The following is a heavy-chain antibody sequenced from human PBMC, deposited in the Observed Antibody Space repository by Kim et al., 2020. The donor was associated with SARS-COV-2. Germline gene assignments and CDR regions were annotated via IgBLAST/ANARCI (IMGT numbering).Heavy chain of an antibody. CDR1: GFTFSSYA. Sequence: GGSLRLSCAASGFTFSSYAMSWVRQAPGKGLEWVSAISGSGGSTYYADSVKGRFTISRDNSKNTLYLQMNSLRAEDTAVYYCAKEGYYYGSGSSPGDPFDYWGQGTLVTVSS. D-gene: IGHD3-10*01. CDR2: ISGSGGST. CDR3: AKEGYYYGSGSSPGDPFDY. J-gene: IGHJ4*02. V-gene: IGHV3-23*01.